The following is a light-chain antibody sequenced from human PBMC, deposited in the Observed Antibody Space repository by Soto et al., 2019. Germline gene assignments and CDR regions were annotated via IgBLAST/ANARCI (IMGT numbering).Light chain of an antibody. CDR3: CSYAGSSTYV. Sequence: QSALTQPASVSGSPGQSITISCTGTSSDVGGYNSVSWYQQHPDKAPKLLIYDVSNRPSGVSNRFSGSKSGNTAALTISGLQDEDEADYYCCSYAGSSTYVFGTGTKVTVL. CDR1: SSDVGGYNS. J-gene: IGLJ1*01. V-gene: IGLV2-14*01. CDR2: DVS.